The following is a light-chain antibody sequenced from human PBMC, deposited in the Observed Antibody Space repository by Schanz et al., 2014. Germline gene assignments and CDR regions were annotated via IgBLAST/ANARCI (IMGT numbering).Light chain of an antibody. CDR2: DAS. J-gene: IGKJ4*01. V-gene: IGKV3-11*01. CDR3: QHRGNWPPLT. CDR1: QSVSDN. Sequence: EIVMTQSPATLSVSPGERATLSCRASQSVSDNLAWYQQKPGQAPRLLIYDASNRATGIPARFSGSGSGTDFTLTISSLEPEDFAVYYCQHRGNWPPLTFGGGTKVEIK.